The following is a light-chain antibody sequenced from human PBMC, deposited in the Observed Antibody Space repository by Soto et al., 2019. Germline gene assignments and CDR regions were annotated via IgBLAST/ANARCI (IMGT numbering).Light chain of an antibody. J-gene: IGLJ2*01. Sequence: QSALTQPRSVSGSPGQSVTISCTGTSSDVGGYNYVSWYQQHPGKAPKLMIYDVSKRPSGVPDRFSGSKSGNTASLTISGLQAEDEADYYCCSYAGSYTLHVAFGRGTQLTVL. CDR3: CSYAGSYTLHVA. CDR2: DVS. CDR1: SSDVGGYNY. V-gene: IGLV2-11*01.